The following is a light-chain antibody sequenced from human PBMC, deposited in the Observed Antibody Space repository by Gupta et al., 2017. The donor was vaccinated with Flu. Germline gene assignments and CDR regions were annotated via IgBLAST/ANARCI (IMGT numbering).Light chain of an antibody. J-gene: IGLJ1*01. Sequence: QSALTQPASVSGSTGQSITISCTGTSSDVRHFNYSSWYQHPPGKAPRLMVYEVSNRPSGVPGRFSGSKSGTTASLTISGLQPEDEADYYCSSYTINSTHYLFGPGTKVTVL. CDR2: EVS. CDR1: SSDVRHFNY. CDR3: SSYTINSTHYL. V-gene: IGLV2-14*01.